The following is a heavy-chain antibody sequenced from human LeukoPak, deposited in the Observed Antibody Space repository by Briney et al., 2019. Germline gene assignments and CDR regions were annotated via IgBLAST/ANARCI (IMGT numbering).Heavy chain of an antibody. CDR1: GFTFSSYG. CDR2: IRYDGSNK. J-gene: IGHJ6*03. D-gene: IGHD5-12*01. Sequence: GGTLRLSCAASGFTFSSYGMYWVRQAPGKGLEWVAFIRYDGSNKYYADSVKGRFTISRDNSKNTLYLQMKSLRAEDTAVYYCAKGGGYEAQYYYYYLDVWGKGTTVTISS. CDR3: AKGGGYEAQYYYYYLDV. V-gene: IGHV3-30*02.